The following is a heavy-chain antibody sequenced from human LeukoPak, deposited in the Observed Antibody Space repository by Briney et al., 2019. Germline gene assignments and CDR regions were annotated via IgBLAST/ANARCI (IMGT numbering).Heavy chain of an antibody. Sequence: PSETLSLTCTVSGGSISSSSYYWGWIRQPPGKGLEWIGSIYYSGSTYYNSSLKSRVTISVDTSKNQFSLKLSSVTAADTAVYYCARQAGDFWSGYYFDYWGQGTLVTVSS. D-gene: IGHD3-3*01. CDR1: GGSISSSSYY. V-gene: IGHV4-39*01. CDR3: ARQAGDFWSGYYFDY. J-gene: IGHJ4*02. CDR2: IYYSGST.